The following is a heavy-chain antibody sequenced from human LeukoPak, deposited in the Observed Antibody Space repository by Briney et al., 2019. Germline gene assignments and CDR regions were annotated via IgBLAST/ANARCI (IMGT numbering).Heavy chain of an antibody. D-gene: IGHD6-25*01. CDR2: IYYSGST. J-gene: IGHJ4*02. V-gene: IGHV4-39*07. CDR1: GGSISSSSYY. Sequence: SETLSLTCTVSGGSISSSSYYWGWIRQPPGKGLEWIGSIYYSGSTYYNPSLKSRVTISVDTSKNQFSLKLSSVTAADTAVYYCAREPAGAYYFDYWGQGTLVTVSP. CDR3: AREPAGAYYFDY.